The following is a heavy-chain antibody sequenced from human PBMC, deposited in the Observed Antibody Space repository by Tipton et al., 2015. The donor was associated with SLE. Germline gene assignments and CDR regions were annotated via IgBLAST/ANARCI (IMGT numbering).Heavy chain of an antibody. J-gene: IGHJ4*02. Sequence: WSWIRQPPGKELEWIGYISYSGSTSYNPSLESRVTISLDTSKNHFSLKLSSVTAADTAIYYCARQLGWGDPFAFDYWGQGTLVTVSS. D-gene: IGHD2-21*02. CDR2: ISYSGST. V-gene: IGHV4-59*08. CDR3: ARQLGWGDPFAFDY.